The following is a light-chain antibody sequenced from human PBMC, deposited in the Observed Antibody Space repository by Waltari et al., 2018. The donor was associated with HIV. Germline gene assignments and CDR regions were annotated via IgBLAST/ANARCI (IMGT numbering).Light chain of an antibody. J-gene: IGLJ3*02. V-gene: IGLV3-19*01. CDR3: NSRDSSAKHHWV. CDR2: GKN. CDR1: SLRSYY. Sequence: SSELTQDPAVSVALGQTVRITCQGDSLRSYYATSWDQQKPGQAPVLVIYGKNNRPSGIPDRFSGSSSGNTASLTITGAQAEDEADYYCNSRDSSAKHHWVFGGGTKLTVL.